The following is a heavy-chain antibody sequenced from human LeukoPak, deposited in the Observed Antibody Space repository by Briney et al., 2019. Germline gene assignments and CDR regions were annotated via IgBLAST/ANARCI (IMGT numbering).Heavy chain of an antibody. CDR2: TWYDGSYK. D-gene: IGHD1-26*01. Sequence: PGGSLRLSCAASGFTFSTYGMHWVRQAPGKRLEWVAVTWYDGSYKYYGDSVKGRFTISRDNSKNTLYLQMASLRVEDTAVYYCARQFDGSHPNAFDIWGQGMMVTVSS. J-gene: IGHJ3*02. V-gene: IGHV3-33*01. CDR3: ARQFDGSHPNAFDI. CDR1: GFTFSTYG.